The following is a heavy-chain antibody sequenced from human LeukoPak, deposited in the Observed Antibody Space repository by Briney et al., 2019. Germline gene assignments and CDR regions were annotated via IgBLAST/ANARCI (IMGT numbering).Heavy chain of an antibody. CDR3: AKGRAYGSGTYSIDY. J-gene: IGHJ4*02. D-gene: IGHD3-10*01. CDR2: ISSSGSTM. V-gene: IGHV3-11*04. CDR1: GFIFSDYY. Sequence: GGSLRLSCAASGFIFSDYYMSWIRQAPGKGLEWVSYISSSGSTMYYTDSVKGRFTISRDNAKDSLYLQMNGLRTEDTAVYYCAKGRAYGSGTYSIDYWGQGTLVTVS.